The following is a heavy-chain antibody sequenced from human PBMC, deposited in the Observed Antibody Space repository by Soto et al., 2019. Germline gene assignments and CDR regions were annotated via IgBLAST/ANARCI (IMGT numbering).Heavy chain of an antibody. V-gene: IGHV4-30-4*01. CDR3: ARAGTQDDYGDVNWFDP. Sequence: QVQLQESGPGLVKPSQTLSLTCTVSGGSISSGDYYWSWIRQPPGKGLEWIGYIYYSGSTYYNPSLKSRVTISVDTSKNQFSLKLSSVTAADTAVYYCARAGTQDDYGDVNWFDPWGQGTLVTVSS. J-gene: IGHJ5*02. CDR2: IYYSGST. D-gene: IGHD4-17*01. CDR1: GGSISSGDYY.